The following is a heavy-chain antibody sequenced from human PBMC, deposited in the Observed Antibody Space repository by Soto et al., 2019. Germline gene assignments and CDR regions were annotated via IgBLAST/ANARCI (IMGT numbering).Heavy chain of an antibody. CDR3: ARGSHITMIVGGAFDI. CDR2: IWYDGSNK. V-gene: IGHV3-33*01. CDR1: GFTFSSYG. D-gene: IGHD3-22*01. J-gene: IGHJ3*02. Sequence: QVQLVESGGGVVQPGRSLRLSCAASGFTFSSYGMHWVRQAPGKGLEWVAVIWYDGSNKYYADSVKGRFTISRDNSKNTLYLQMNSLRAEDTAVYYCARGSHITMIVGGAFDIWGQGTMVTVSS.